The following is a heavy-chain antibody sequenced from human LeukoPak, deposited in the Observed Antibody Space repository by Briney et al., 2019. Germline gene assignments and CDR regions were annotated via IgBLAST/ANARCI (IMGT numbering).Heavy chain of an antibody. CDR2: INHNGNVN. V-gene: IGHV3-7*01. CDR3: AREPWVPPYYYFGMDV. CDR1: GFTFSSYW. J-gene: IGHJ6*02. D-gene: IGHD1-26*01. Sequence: GGSLRLSCAASGFTFSSYWMNWARQAPGKGLEWVASINHNGNVNYYVDSVKGRFTISRDNSNNTLYLQMNSLRAEDTAVYYCAREPWVPPYYYFGMDVWGQGTTVTVSS.